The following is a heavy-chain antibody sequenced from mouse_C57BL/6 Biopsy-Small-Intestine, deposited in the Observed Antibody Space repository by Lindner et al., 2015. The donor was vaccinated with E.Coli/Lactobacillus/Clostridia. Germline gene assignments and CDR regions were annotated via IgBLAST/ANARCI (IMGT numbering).Heavy chain of an antibody. CDR1: GYTFSSSW. V-gene: IGHV14-4*01. J-gene: IGHJ1*03. Sequence: VQLQESGPELVKPGASVKISCKASGYTFSSSWMNWVKQRPEQGLEWIGWIDPENGDAEYASKFQGKATITADTSSNTAYLQLSSLTSEDTAVYYCATGKDWYFDVWGTGTTVTVSS. CDR3: ATGKDWYFDV. D-gene: IGHD1-3*01. CDR2: IDPENGDA.